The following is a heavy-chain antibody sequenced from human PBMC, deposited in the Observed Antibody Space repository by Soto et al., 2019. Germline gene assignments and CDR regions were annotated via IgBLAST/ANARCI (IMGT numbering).Heavy chain of an antibody. CDR2: ISSIGSTI. D-gene: IGHD3-10*01. Sequence: PGGSLRLSCAASGFTFSDYYMSWIRQPPGKGLEWVSYISSIGSTIYYADSVKGRFTISRDNAKNSLYLQMNSLRAEETAVYYCAREVVRLSCGNVYYYGMDVWGQGTTVTVSS. V-gene: IGHV3-11*01. CDR1: GFTFSDYY. CDR3: AREVVRLSCGNVYYYGMDV. J-gene: IGHJ6*02.